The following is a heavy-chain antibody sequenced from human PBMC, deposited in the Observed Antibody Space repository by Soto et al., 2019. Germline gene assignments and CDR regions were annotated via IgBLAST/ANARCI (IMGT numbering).Heavy chain of an antibody. CDR3: ARGLGPDV. D-gene: IGHD1-26*01. J-gene: IGHJ6*04. CDR2: IGSSGSTI. Sequence: EVQLVESGGGLVQPGGSLRLSCAASGFSFSSFSMNWVRQAPGKGLEWVSYIGSSGSTIYYADSVKGRFTISRDKAKNSVYLQMNSLRADYTAVYYGARGLGPDVWGKGTTVTVSS. V-gene: IGHV3-48*01. CDR1: GFSFSSFS.